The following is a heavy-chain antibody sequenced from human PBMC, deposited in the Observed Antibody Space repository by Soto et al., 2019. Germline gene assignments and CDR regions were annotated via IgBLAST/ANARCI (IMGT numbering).Heavy chain of an antibody. Sequence: GATVKDSCKASGYSFTKYNIHWVRQAPGQGLEWMGWISAYNGNTNYAQKLQGRVTMTTDTSTSTAYMELRSLRSDDTAVYYCARDNPPLGYWGQGTLVTVSS. CDR1: GYSFTKYN. J-gene: IGHJ4*02. CDR2: ISAYNGNT. CDR3: ARDNPPLGY. V-gene: IGHV1-18*04.